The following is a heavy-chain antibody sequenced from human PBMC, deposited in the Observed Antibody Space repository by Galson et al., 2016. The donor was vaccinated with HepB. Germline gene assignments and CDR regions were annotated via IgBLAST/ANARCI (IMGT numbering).Heavy chain of an antibody. CDR3: VRGGGSSFGGGIY. Sequence: QSGAEVKKPGESLRISCKGSGYTFTFYWIGWVRQMPGKGLEWMGNIYPGDSETRYSPPFQGQVTISADKSINTAYLQLTSLKASDSAIYYCVRGGGSSFGGGIYWGQGTQVTVSS. D-gene: IGHD6-6*01. V-gene: IGHV5-51*01. CDR1: GYTFTFYW. J-gene: IGHJ4*02. CDR2: IYPGDSET.